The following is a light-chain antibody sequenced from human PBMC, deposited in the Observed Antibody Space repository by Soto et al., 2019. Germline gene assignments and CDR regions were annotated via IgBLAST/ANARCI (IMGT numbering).Light chain of an antibody. V-gene: IGKV3-20*01. CDR2: GAS. CDR1: QSVSSSY. J-gene: IGKJ2*01. Sequence: EIGLTQSPGTLSLSPGERATLSCRASQSVSSSYLAGYQQKPGQAPSLLIYGASIRATGIPDRFSGSGSGIAVTLTISILAPEDFAVYYCQQYGSSPMYTFGQGTKLEIK. CDR3: QQYGSSPMYT.